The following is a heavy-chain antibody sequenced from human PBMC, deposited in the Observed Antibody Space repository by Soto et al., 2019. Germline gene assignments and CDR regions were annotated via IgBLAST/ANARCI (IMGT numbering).Heavy chain of an antibody. J-gene: IGHJ3*02. CDR3: ARPQDYGDYGTPFAFDI. CDR2: IYPGDSDT. D-gene: IGHD4-17*01. Sequence: LGESLKISCKGSGYSFTSYWIGWVRQMPGKGLEWMGIIYPGDSDTRYSPSFQGQVTISADKSISTAYLQWSSLKASDTAMYYCARPQDYGDYGTPFAFDIWGQGTMVTVSS. V-gene: IGHV5-51*01. CDR1: GYSFTSYW.